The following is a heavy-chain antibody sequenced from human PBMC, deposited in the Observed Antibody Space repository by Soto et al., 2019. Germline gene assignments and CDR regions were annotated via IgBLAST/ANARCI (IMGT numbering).Heavy chain of an antibody. CDR1: GYIFTDYC. J-gene: IGHJ3*02. CDR3: AILSSYTHSGGYYNRHDAFDI. CDR2: IYPGDSDI. V-gene: IGHV5-51*01. D-gene: IGHD3-22*01. Sequence: GASLKISCKGSGYIFTDYCFVSVRQMAGKGLEWVGIIYPGDSDISYSPSFQGQVIISADKSISTAYLQWSSLKASDTAMYYCAILSSYTHSGGYYNRHDAFDIWGQGAMVTVSS.